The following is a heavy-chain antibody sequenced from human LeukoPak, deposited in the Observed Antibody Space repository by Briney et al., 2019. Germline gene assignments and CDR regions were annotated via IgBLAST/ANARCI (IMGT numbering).Heavy chain of an antibody. CDR2: IYYSGST. V-gene: IGHV4-59*12. Sequence: PSETLSLTCTVSGGSISSYYWSWIRQPPGKGLEWIGYIYYSGSTYYNPSLKSRVTISVDTSKNQFSLKLSSVTAADTAVYYCATKQGVRGVAMFFDYWGQGTLVTVSS. CDR3: ATKQGVRGVAMFFDY. J-gene: IGHJ4*02. CDR1: GGSISSYY. D-gene: IGHD3-10*01.